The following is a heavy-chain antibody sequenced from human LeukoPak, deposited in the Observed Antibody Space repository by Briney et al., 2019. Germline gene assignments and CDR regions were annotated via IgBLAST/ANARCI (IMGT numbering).Heavy chain of an antibody. CDR1: GFTFDDYA. V-gene: IGHV3-9*03. CDR2: ISWNSGSI. CDR3: ANDKYSDWNYVNDAFDI. Sequence: GGSLRLSCAASGFTFDDYAMHWVRQAPGKGLEWVSGISWNSGSIGYADSVKGRFTISRDNAKNSLYLQMNSLRAEDMALYYCANDKYSDWNYVNDAFDIWGQGTMVTVSS. D-gene: IGHD1-7*01. J-gene: IGHJ3*02.